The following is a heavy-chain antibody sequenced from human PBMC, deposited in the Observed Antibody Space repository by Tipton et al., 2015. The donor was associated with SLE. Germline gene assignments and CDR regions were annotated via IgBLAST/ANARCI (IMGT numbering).Heavy chain of an antibody. Sequence: AVSGFIFSDYYMNWVRQAPGKGLEWVAVLSYDASNRYYADSVKGRFTISRDSSKNTLYLQMNSLRAEDTALYYCAREGLSGYEQGFDYWGQGTLVTVSS. CDR1: GFIFSDYY. D-gene: IGHD5-12*01. V-gene: IGHV3-30*03. J-gene: IGHJ4*02. CDR3: AREGLSGYEQGFDY. CDR2: LSYDASNR.